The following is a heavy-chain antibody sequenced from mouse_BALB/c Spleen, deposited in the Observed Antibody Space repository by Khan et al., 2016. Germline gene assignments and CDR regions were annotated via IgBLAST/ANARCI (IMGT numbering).Heavy chain of an antibody. CDR3: AVELGWFAY. J-gene: IGHJ3*01. CDR1: GYSITSDYA. Sequence: EVQLVESGPGLVKPSQSLSLTCTVTGYSITSDYAWNWIRQFPGNKLEWMGYISYSGSTSYNPSLKSRISITRDTSKKQIFLRLNSVTTEDTATYYCAVELGWFAYWGQGTLVTVSA. CDR2: ISYSGST. V-gene: IGHV3-2*02. D-gene: IGHD4-1*01.